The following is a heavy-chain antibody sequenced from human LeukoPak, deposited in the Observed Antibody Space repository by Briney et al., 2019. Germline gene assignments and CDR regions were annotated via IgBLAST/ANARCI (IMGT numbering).Heavy chain of an antibody. V-gene: IGHV4-39*01. D-gene: IGHD2-15*01. CDR3: ASVVVAATIDY. CDR1: GGSISSSSYY. CDR2: IYYSGST. J-gene: IGHJ4*02. Sequence: SETLSLTCTVSGGSISSSSYYWGWIRQPPGTGLEWIGSIYYSGSTYYNPSLKSRVTISVDTSKNQFSLKLSSVTAADTAVYYCASVVVAATIDYWGQGTLVTVSS.